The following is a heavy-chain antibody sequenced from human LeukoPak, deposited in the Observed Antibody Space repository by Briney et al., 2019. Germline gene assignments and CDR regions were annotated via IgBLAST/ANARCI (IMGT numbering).Heavy chain of an antibody. CDR3: ARDVNYYGFSDY. J-gene: IGHJ4*02. V-gene: IGHV1-18*01. CDR1: GYTFTTYG. CDR2: ISAYNGNT. Sequence: ASVKVSCKASGYTFTTYGISWVRQAPGQGLEWMGWISAYNGNTNYAQKFQGRVTMTTDTPTSTAYMELRSLNSDDTAVYYCARDVNYYGFSDYWGQGTLVTVSS. D-gene: IGHD3-10*01.